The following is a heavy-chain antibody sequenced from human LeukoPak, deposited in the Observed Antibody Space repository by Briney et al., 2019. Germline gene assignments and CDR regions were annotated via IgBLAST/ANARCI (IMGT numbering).Heavy chain of an antibody. CDR2: ISAYNGNT. Sequence: ASVKVSCKASGYTFTSYGISWVRQAPGQGLEWMGWISAYNGNTNYAKKLQGRVTITTDTSTSTAYMELRSLRSDDTAVYYCAREGGGDYGGNSYWYFDLWGRGTLVTVSS. CDR1: GYTFTSYG. V-gene: IGHV1-18*01. J-gene: IGHJ2*01. D-gene: IGHD4-23*01. CDR3: AREGGGDYGGNSYWYFDL.